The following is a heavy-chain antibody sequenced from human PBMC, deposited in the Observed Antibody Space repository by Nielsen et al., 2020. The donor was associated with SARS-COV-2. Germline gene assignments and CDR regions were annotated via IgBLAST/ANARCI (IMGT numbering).Heavy chain of an antibody. V-gene: IGHV3-15*01. J-gene: IGHJ6*02. D-gene: IGHD2-2*01. CDR3: TTDGCSSTSCYAYYYYYGMDV. CDR1: GFIFSNAW. Sequence: GESLKISCAASGFIFSNAWMSWVRQAPGKGLEWVGRIKSKTDGGTTDYAAPVKGRFTISRDDSKNTLYLQMNSLKTEDTAVYYCTTDGCSSTSCYAYYYYYGMDVWGQGTTVTVSS. CDR2: IKSKTDGGTT.